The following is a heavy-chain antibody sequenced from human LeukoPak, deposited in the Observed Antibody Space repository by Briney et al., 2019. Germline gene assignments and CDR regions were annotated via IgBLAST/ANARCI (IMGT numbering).Heavy chain of an antibody. CDR2: IIEDGSKK. J-gene: IGHJ6*02. CDR3: ARRRYGTGMDV. V-gene: IGHV3-7*01. D-gene: IGHD3-10*01. CDR1: GFIFSNYY. Sequence: GGSLRLSCTASGFIFSNYYVGWVRQAPGKGLEWVANIIEDGSKKYYVDSVEGRFTISRDNAKNSVYLQMNSLRAEDTGLYYCARRRYGTGMDVWGQGTTVTVSS.